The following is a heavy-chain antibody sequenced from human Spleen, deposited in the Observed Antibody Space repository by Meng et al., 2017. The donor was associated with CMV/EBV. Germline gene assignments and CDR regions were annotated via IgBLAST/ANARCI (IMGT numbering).Heavy chain of an antibody. CDR1: GYTFTTSY. D-gene: IGHD2-21*01. Sequence: ASVKVSCKASGYTFTTSYMHWVRQAPGQGLEWMGWINPNSGGTNYAQKFQGRVTRTRDTSVSTAYMELGRLRSDDTAVYYCARIPLGASDNWGQGTLVTVSS. V-gene: IGHV1-2*02. CDR2: INPNSGGT. CDR3: ARIPLGASDN. J-gene: IGHJ4*02.